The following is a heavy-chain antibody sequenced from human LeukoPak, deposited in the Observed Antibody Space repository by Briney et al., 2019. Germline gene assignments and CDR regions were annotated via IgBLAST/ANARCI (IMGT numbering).Heavy chain of an antibody. J-gene: IGHJ4*02. CDR3: ARARDGSGYDEAFDY. V-gene: IGHV3-21*01. CDR1: GFTFSSYS. CDR2: ISSSSSYI. Sequence: GGSLRLSCAASGFTFSSYSMNWVRQAPGKGLEWVSSISSSSSYIYYADSVKGRFTISRDNAKNSLYLQMNSLRAEDTAVYYCARARDGSGYDEAFDYWGQGTLVTVSS. D-gene: IGHD5-12*01.